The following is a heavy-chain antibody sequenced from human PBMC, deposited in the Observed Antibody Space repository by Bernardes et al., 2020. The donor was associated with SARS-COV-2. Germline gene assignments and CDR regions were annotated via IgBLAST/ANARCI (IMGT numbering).Heavy chain of an antibody. CDR3: ARGVGGAIWA. J-gene: IGHJ5*02. D-gene: IGHD1-26*01. CDR2: IYSAGGT. CDR1: GFTVSRND. Sequence: GGSLRLSCAASGFTVSRNDMSWVRQAPGKGLEWVSVIYSAGGTYYADSVRGRFTLTSRLTMSVDRAKQQFSLQLTSVTAADTAVYYCARGVGGAIWAWGQGILVTVSS. V-gene: IGHV3-53*01.